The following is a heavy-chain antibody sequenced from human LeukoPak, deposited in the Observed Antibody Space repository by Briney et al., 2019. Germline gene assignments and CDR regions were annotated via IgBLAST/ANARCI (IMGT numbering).Heavy chain of an antibody. J-gene: IGHJ4*02. CDR2: INHSGST. D-gene: IGHD3-10*01. Sequence: PSETLSLTCAVYGGSFSGYYWSWIRQPPGKGLEWIGEINHSGSTNYNPSLKSRVTISVDTSKNQFSLKLSSVTAADTAVYYCARRSVRGVIRYWGQGTLVTVSS. V-gene: IGHV4-34*01. CDR1: GGSFSGYY. CDR3: ARRSVRGVIRY.